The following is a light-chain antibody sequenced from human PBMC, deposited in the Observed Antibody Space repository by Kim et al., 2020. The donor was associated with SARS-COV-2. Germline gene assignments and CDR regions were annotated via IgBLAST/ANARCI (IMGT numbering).Light chain of an antibody. J-gene: IGKJ2*01. CDR3: QQYNRFPHT. CDR2: AAS. CDR1: QDIGND. Sequence: SASVGDRVTITCRASQDIGNDLAWLQQKPGKAPKTLISAASTLQSGVPSKFSGSGSATVFTLTITSLQPEDFATYYCQQYNRFPHTFGQGTKLEI. V-gene: IGKV1-16*02.